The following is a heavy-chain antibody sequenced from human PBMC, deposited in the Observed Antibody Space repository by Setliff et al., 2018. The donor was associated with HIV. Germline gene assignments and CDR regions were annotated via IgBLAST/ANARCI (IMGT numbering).Heavy chain of an antibody. J-gene: IGHJ4*02. Sequence: GGSMRLSCAASGFTFATYAMSWVRQAPGKGLEWVSTITDSGDSTYYADSVKGRFTISRDNSKNTLYLQMNSLTDADTALYYCVKVPGSGIVRYFDYWGQGTLVTAPQ. D-gene: IGHD3-22*01. CDR2: ITDSGDST. V-gene: IGHV3-23*01. CDR3: VKVPGSGIVRYFDY. CDR1: GFTFATYA.